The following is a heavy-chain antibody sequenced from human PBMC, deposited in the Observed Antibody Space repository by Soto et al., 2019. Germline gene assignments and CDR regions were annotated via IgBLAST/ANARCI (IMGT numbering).Heavy chain of an antibody. CDR3: ARGYYDYVWGSYRYSLDY. V-gene: IGHV1-69*06. Sequence: ASVKVSCKASGGTFSSYAISWVRQAPGQGLEWMGGIIPIFGTANYAQKFQGRVTITADKSTSTAYMELSSLRSEDTAVHYCARGYYDYVWGSYRYSLDYWGQGTLVTVSS. CDR1: GGTFSSYA. J-gene: IGHJ4*02. D-gene: IGHD3-16*02. CDR2: IIPIFGTA.